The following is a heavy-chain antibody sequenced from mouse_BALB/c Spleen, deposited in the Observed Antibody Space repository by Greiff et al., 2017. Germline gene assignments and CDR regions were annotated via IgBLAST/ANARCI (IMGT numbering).Heavy chain of an antibody. CDR1: GFSLSTSGMG. D-gene: IGHD2-3*01. Sequence: QVTLKVSGPGILQPSQTLSLTCSFSGFSLSTSGMGVSWIRQPSGKGLEWLAHIYWDDDKRYNPSLKSRLTISKDTSSNQVFLKITSVDTADTATYYCARKGDGYWGDAMDDWGQGTSVTVSS. CDR2: IYWDDDK. V-gene: IGHV8-12*01. J-gene: IGHJ4*01. CDR3: ARKGDGYWGDAMDD.